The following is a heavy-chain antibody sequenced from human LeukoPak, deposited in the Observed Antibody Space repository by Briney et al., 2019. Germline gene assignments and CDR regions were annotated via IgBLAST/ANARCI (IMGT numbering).Heavy chain of an antibody. CDR2: FYYSGST. J-gene: IGHJ6*03. Sequence: SETLSLTCTVSGGSISSYYWSWIRQPPGKGLEWIGYFYYSGSTNYNPSLKSRVTTSVDTSKNQFSLKLSSVTAADTAVYYCARRGYSGYGNYYMDVWGKGTTVTISS. V-gene: IGHV4-59*01. D-gene: IGHD5-12*01. CDR3: ARRGYSGYGNYYMDV. CDR1: GGSISSYY.